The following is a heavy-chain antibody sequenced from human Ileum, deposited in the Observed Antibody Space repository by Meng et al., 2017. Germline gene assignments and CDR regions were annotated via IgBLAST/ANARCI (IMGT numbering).Heavy chain of an antibody. D-gene: IGHD4-17*01. CDR2: IYYGGST. CDR3: ARRAHYGDPPR. J-gene: IGHJ4*02. Sequence: QLRLQESGPGLVKPSETLSVTCRVSSGSFTNNNYYWVWIRRPPGKGLEWIGSIYYGGSTYYNPSLKSRVTISVDTSTNQFSLKLISVTAADTAVYYCARRAHYGDPPRWGQGTLVTVSS. CDR1: SGSFTNNNYY. V-gene: IGHV4-39*01.